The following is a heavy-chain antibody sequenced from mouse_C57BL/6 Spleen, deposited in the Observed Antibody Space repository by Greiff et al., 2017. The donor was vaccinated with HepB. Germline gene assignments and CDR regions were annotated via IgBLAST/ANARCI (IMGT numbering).Heavy chain of an antibody. CDR2: IYPGDGDT. D-gene: IGHD1-2*01. CDR1: GYAFSSSW. CDR3: ARHYQGYFDV. J-gene: IGHJ1*03. Sequence: VKLMESGPELVKPGASVKISCKASGYAFSSSWMNWVKQRPGKGLEWIGRIYPGDGDTNYNGKFKGKATLTADKSSSTAYMQLSSLTSEDSAVYFCARHYQGYFDVWGTGTTVTVSS. V-gene: IGHV1-82*01.